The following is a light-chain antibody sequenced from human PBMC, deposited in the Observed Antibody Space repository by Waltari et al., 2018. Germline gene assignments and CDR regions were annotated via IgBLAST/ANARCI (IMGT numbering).Light chain of an antibody. Sequence: QSALTQPASVSGSPGQSITLSCPGTSSDVGGYNYVSWYQQHPGNAPKLMIYEVSNRPSGVSNRFSGSKSGNTASLTISGLQAEDEADYYCSSYTSSSTVVFGGGTKLTVL. V-gene: IGLV2-14*01. J-gene: IGLJ2*01. CDR2: EVS. CDR1: SSDVGGYNY. CDR3: SSYTSSSTVV.